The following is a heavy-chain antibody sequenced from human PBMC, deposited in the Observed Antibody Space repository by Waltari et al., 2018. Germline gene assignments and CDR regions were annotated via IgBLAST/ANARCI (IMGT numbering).Heavy chain of an antibody. D-gene: IGHD5-12*01. CDR3: AGGGGWLTDF. V-gene: IGHV4-61*09. Sequence: QVQLQESGPGLVEPSQTLSLTCSVTGDPISSASYYWTWVRQPAGRGLEWIGHIYPSGQTSYSPALRSRVTISADRSKNQCSLRLISVTAADTAVYYCAGGGGWLTDFWGQGIPVTVSS. CDR2: IYPSGQT. J-gene: IGHJ4*02. CDR1: GDPISSASYY.